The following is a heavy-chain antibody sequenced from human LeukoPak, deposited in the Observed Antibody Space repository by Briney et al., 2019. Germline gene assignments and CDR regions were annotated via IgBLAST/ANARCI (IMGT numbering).Heavy chain of an antibody. J-gene: IGHJ1*01. V-gene: IGHV1-69*01. CDR2: IIPMFGAT. CDR1: GGTFSTYS. D-gene: IGHD4-17*01. CDR3: ARGDYGRWAESFLH. Sequence: SVKVSCKASGGTFSTYSINLVRQAPGQGLEWMGGIIPMFGATNHALSFQGRVTFTADESTSTAYMELSSLRSEDTAVYYCARGDYGRWAESFLHWGQGTLVIVSS.